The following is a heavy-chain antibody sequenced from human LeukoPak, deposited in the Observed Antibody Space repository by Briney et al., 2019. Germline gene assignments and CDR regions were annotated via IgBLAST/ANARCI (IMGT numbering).Heavy chain of an antibody. CDR2: IYTSGST. J-gene: IGHJ4*02. D-gene: IGHD2-15*01. V-gene: IGHV4-4*07. CDR1: SGSISSYY. CDR3: AGQSGASFDN. Sequence: SETLSLTCTVSSGSISSYYWSWIRQPAGKGLEWIGRIYTSGSTNYNPSLMRRVTMSVDTSKNQLSLKQTSVTAADTAVYYCAGQSGASFDNWGQGTLVTVSS.